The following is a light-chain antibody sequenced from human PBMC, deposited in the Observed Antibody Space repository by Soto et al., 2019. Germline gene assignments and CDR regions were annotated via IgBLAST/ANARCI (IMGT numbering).Light chain of an antibody. Sequence: EIVLTQSPGNLSLSPGERATLSCRASQSVSSSYLAWYQQKPGQAPRLLIYGASSRATGIPDRFSGSGSGTDFTLTISRQEPEDFAVYYCQQYGSSPWTFGQGTKVEIK. J-gene: IGKJ1*01. CDR1: QSVSSSY. CDR2: GAS. V-gene: IGKV3-20*01. CDR3: QQYGSSPWT.